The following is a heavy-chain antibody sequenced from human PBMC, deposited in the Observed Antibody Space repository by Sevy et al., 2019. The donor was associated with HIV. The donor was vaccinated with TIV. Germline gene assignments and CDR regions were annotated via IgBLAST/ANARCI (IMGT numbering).Heavy chain of an antibody. CDR2: IYPGDSDT. V-gene: IGHV5-51*01. CDR1: GYSFTSYW. CDR3: ARVGYLGYCSSTSCQGFDY. Sequence: GESLKISCKGSGYSFTSYWIGWVCQMPGKGLEWMGIIYPGDSDTRYSPSFQGQVTISADKSISTAYLQWSSLKASDTAMYYCARVGYLGYCSSTSCQGFDYWGQGTLVTVSS. D-gene: IGHD2-2*01. J-gene: IGHJ4*02.